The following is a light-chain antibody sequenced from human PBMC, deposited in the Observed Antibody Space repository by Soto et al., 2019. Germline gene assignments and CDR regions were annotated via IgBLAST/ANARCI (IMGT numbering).Light chain of an antibody. CDR1: QSVSSN. CDR3: QQYNNWPQT. J-gene: IGKJ1*01. Sequence: EIVMTQSPATLSVTAGERATLSCRASQSVSSNLAWYQQKPGQAPRLLIYGASTRATGIPARFSGSGSGTEFTLTISSLQYEDFAVYYCQQYNNWPQTFGQGTKVEIK. V-gene: IGKV3-15*01. CDR2: GAS.